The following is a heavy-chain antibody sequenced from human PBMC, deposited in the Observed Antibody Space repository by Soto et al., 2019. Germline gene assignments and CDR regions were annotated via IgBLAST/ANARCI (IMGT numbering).Heavy chain of an antibody. Sequence: QVQLVQSGAEVKKPGSSVKVSCKASGGTFSSYAISWVRQAPGQGHEWMGGIIPIFGTANYAQKFQGRVTITADESTSTAYMELSSLRSEDTAVYYCAREAPDYYDSSGYYSRWFDPWGQGTLVTVSS. CDR3: AREAPDYYDSSGYYSRWFDP. CDR2: IIPIFGTA. V-gene: IGHV1-69*12. D-gene: IGHD3-22*01. CDR1: GGTFSSYA. J-gene: IGHJ5*02.